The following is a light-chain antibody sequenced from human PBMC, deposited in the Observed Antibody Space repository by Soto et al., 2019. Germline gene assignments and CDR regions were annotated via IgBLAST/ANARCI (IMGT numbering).Light chain of an antibody. CDR1: SGSIGSTY. V-gene: IGLV6-57*04. CDR2: EDN. CDR3: QAFDSSNMA. Sequence: NFMLTQPHSVSESPGKTGTLSCTRSSGSIGSTYVQWYQQRPGSVPTTVIYEDNQRPSGVPDRFSGSIDSSTNSAFLTISGLETEDEADYSCQAFDSSNMAFGGGTKVTVL. J-gene: IGLJ2*01.